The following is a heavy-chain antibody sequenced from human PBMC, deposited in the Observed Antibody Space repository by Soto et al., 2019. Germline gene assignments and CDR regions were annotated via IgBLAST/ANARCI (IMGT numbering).Heavy chain of an antibody. Sequence: QVQLVQSGAEVKKPGSSVKVSCKASGGTFSSYAISWVRQAPGQGLEWMGEIIPIFGTANYAQKFQGRVTITADESTSTAYMELSSLRSEDTAVYYCARAGGFLPYYYYYYGMDVWGQGPTVTVSS. J-gene: IGHJ6*02. CDR2: IIPIFGTA. CDR3: ARAGGFLPYYYYYYGMDV. D-gene: IGHD3-3*01. V-gene: IGHV1-69*01. CDR1: GGTFSSYA.